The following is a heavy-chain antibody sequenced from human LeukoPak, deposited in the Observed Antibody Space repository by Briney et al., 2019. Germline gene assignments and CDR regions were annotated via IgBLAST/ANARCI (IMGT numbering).Heavy chain of an antibody. Sequence: TSETLSLTCTVSGGSISSYYWGWIRQPPGKGLEWIGTIYYSGSTYYNPSLKSRVTISVDTSKNQSSLKLTSVTAADTAVYYCARHVGSGTYSYWYFDLWGRGTLVTVSS. D-gene: IGHD1-26*01. CDR3: ARHVGSGTYSYWYFDL. J-gene: IGHJ2*01. CDR2: IYYSGST. CDR1: GGSISSYY. V-gene: IGHV4-39*01.